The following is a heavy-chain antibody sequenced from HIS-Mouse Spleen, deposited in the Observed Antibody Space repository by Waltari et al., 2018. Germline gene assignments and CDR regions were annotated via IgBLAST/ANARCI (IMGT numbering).Heavy chain of an antibody. V-gene: IGHV4-34*02. CDR3: ARMGPASGSYGDY. D-gene: IGHD1-26*01. J-gene: IGHJ4*02. CDR2: INHSGST. CDR1: GWSFRGYY. Sequence: QVQLQQWGAGLLKPSETLSLTCSVSGWSFRGYYWSWIRQPPGKGLEWIGEINHSGSTNYNPSLKSRVTISVDTSKNQFSLKLSSVTAADTAVYYCARMGPASGSYGDYWGQGTLVTVSS.